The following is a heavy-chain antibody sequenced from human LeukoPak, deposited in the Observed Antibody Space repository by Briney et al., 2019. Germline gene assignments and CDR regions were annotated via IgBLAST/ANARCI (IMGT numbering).Heavy chain of an antibody. J-gene: IGHJ4*02. V-gene: IGHV3-30*02. CDR3: AKDLMSIRVLIPWDH. D-gene: IGHD2-21*01. Sequence: GGSLRLSCAASGFTFSDFGMQWVRQAPGKGLEWVAFIRNDGDVIYYPDSVKGRFTISRDNSKNTVYLELNSLRVEDTAVYYCAKDLMSIRVLIPWDHWGQGTLVTVSP. CDR1: GFTFSDFG. CDR2: IRNDGDVI.